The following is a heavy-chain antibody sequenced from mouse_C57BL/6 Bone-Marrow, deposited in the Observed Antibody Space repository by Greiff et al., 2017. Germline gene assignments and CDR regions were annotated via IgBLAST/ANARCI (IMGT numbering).Heavy chain of an antibody. J-gene: IGHJ2*01. V-gene: IGHV1-54*01. Sequence: QVQLQQSGAELVRPGTSVKVSCKASGYAFTNYLIEWVKQRPGQGLEWIGVINPGSGGTNYNEKFKGKATLTADKSSSTAYMQLSSLTSEDSAVYFCAREKITTVGFDYWGQGTTRTVSA. D-gene: IGHD1-1*01. CDR3: AREKITTVGFDY. CDR1: GYAFTNYL. CDR2: INPGSGGT.